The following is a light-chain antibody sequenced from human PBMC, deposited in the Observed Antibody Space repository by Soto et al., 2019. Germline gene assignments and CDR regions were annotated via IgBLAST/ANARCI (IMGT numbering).Light chain of an antibody. V-gene: IGKV3-11*01. CDR1: QSVSSY. CDR3: QQRRNWPPWT. CDR2: DAS. Sequence: EIVLTQSPATLSLSPGERATLSCSASQSVSSYLAWYQQKPGQAPRLLIYDASNRATGIPARFSGSGSGTDFSLTISILQPEDFAVYYCQQRRNWPPWTFGQGTKVEIK. J-gene: IGKJ1*01.